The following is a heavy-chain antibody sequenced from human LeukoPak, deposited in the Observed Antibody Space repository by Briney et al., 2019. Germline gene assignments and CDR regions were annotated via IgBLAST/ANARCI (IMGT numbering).Heavy chain of an antibody. V-gene: IGHV1-8*01. Sequence: ASVKLSCKASGYTFTSYDINWVGQATGQGLEWMGWMNPNSGNTGYAQKFQGRVTMTRNTSISTAYMELSSLRSEDTAVYYCARNGDSSGRYMNDYWGQGTLVTVSS. D-gene: IGHD6-19*01. CDR3: ARNGDSSGRYMNDY. CDR1: GYTFTSYD. CDR2: MNPNSGNT. J-gene: IGHJ4*02.